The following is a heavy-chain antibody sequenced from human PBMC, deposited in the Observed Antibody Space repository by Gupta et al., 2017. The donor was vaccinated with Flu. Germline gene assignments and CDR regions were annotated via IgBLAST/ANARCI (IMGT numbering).Heavy chain of an antibody. J-gene: IGHJ5*02. CDR3: AREIIGHGWLDP. CDR2: INPKNGDT. Sequence: FPDYYLHWVRQAPGRGLEWVGWINPKNGDTMESQNFQGRVTMTRDTAIKTSYMELRRLRSDETAVYYCAREIIGHGWLDPWGQGTLVTVSS. V-gene: IGHV1-2*02. CDR1: FPDYY.